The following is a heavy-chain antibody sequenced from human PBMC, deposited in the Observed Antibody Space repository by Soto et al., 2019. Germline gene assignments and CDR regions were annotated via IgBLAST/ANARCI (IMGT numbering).Heavy chain of an antibody. CDR3: ARVYCSGGSCYPLVTAPDAFDI. CDR2: IYYSGST. Sequence: SETLSLTCTVSGGSISSGGYYWSWIRQHPGKGLEWIGYIYYSGSTYYNPSLKSRVTISVDTSKNQFSLKLSSVTAADTAVYYCARVYCSGGSCYPLVTAPDAFDIWGQGTMVT. CDR1: GGSISSGGYY. D-gene: IGHD2-15*01. V-gene: IGHV4-31*03. J-gene: IGHJ3*02.